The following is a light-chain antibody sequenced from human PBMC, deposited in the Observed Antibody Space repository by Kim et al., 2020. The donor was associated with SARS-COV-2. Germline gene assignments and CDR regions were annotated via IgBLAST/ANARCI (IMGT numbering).Light chain of an antibody. CDR3: NSRGSSGDQYV. J-gene: IGLJ1*01. V-gene: IGLV3-19*01. CDR2: SKN. CDR1: SLRRYY. Sequence: ALGKTGTSTCQGDSLRRYYASWYQQRQGQAPVKVVYSKNNRPSGITDRFSGSTSGNTASLTITGAQAEDEADYYCNSRGSSGDQYVFGNGTKVTVL.